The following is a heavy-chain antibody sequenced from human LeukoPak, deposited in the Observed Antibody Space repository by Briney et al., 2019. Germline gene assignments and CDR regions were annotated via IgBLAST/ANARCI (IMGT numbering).Heavy chain of an antibody. CDR3: AVNSNSGTYPT. J-gene: IGHJ5*02. CDR1: GFTFSSYS. D-gene: IGHD3-10*01. V-gene: IGHV3-21*01. Sequence: GGSLRLSCAASGFTFSSYSMNWVRQAPGKGLEWVSYISGGSGYIYYADSVKGRFTISRDNAKNSLYLQMNSLRGEDTAVYYCAVNSNSGTYPTWGQGTLVTVSS. CDR2: ISGGSGYI.